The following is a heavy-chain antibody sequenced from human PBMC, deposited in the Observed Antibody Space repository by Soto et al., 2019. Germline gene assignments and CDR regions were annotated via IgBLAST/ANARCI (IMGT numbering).Heavy chain of an antibody. CDR1: GGTFSSYA. CDR2: IIPIFGTA. D-gene: IGHD6-6*01. V-gene: IGHV1-69*13. J-gene: IGHJ3*02. Sequence: SVKVSCKASGGTFSSYAISWVRQAPGQGLEWMGGIIPIFGTANYAQKFQGRVTITADESTSTAYMELSSLRSEDTAVYYCATAIKGPRSLTIKHSSSSRGAFDIWGQGTMVTVSS. CDR3: ATAIKGPRSLTIKHSSSSRGAFDI.